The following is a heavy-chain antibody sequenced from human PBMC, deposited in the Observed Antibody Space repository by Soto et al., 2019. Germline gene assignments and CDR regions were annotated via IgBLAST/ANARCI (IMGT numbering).Heavy chain of an antibody. J-gene: IGHJ3*02. CDR3: AGPDRGDI. Sequence: QVQLVQSGAEVKKPGSSVKVSCKASGGTFSSYAISWVRQAPGQSVGWMGGIIPIFGTANYAQKFQGRVTVTADEYTSTASLDVSSLSSEDTAVYYCAGPDRGDIWGQGTMVTVSS. D-gene: IGHD3-10*01. CDR2: IIPIFGTA. CDR1: GGTFSSYA. V-gene: IGHV1-69*12.